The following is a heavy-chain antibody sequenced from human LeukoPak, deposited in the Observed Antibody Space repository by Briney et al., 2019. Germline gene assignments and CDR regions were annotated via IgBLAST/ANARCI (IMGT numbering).Heavy chain of an antibody. J-gene: IGHJ3*02. CDR3: ARVRDFWSGYYGDDAFDI. CDR1: GGSISSYY. V-gene: IGHV4-59*01. D-gene: IGHD3-3*01. Sequence: PPETLSLTCTVSGGSISSYYWSWIRQPPGKGLEWIGYIYYSGSTNYNPSLKSRVTISVDTSKNQFSLKLSSVTAADTAVYYCARVRDFWSGYYGDDAFDIWGQGTMVTASS. CDR2: IYYSGST.